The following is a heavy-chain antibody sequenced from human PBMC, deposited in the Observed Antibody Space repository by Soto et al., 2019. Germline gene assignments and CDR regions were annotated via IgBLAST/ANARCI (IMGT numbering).Heavy chain of an antibody. D-gene: IGHD3-16*02. CDR3: TRRGLYRYHY. CDR2: INPNSGET. Sequence: ASVKVSCKASGYTFIGYSIHWVRQAPGQGLEWMGRINPNSGETNVAQTVRGRVTMTTDTSISTALMELSMLTSDDTSVYYCTRRGLYRYHYWGQGTLVTVSS. CDR1: GYTFIGYS. J-gene: IGHJ1*01. V-gene: IGHV1-2*02.